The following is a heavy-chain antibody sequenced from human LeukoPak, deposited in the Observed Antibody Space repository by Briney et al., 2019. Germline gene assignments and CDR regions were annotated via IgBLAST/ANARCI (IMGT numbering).Heavy chain of an antibody. CDR1: GYTFTSYD. CDR2: INPNSGGT. D-gene: IGHD1-26*01. CDR3: ARAKRASSFDY. V-gene: IGHV1-2*02. J-gene: IGHJ4*02. Sequence: TSVKVSCKASGYTFTSYDINWVRQAPGQGLEWMGWINPNSGGTNYAQKFQGRVTMTRDTSISTAYMELSRLRSDDTAVYYCARAKRASSFDYWGQGTLVTVSS.